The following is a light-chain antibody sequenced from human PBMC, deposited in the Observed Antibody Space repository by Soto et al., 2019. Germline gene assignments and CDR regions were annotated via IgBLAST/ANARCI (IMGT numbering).Light chain of an antibody. CDR2: RNN. J-gene: IGLJ3*02. Sequence: QLVLTQPPSASGTPGQRVTISCSGSSSNIGSNYVYWYQQLPGTAPKLLIYRNNQRPSGVPDRFSGSKSGTSASLAISGLPSGGGAYYYCAAWDDSLSEGVFGGGTKLTVL. CDR1: SSNIGSNY. V-gene: IGLV1-47*01. CDR3: AAWDDSLSEGV.